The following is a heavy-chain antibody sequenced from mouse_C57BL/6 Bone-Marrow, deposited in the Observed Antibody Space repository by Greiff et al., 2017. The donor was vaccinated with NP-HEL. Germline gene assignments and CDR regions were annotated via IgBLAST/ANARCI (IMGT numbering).Heavy chain of an antibody. V-gene: IGHV1-76*01. CDR1: GYTFTDYY. J-gene: IGHJ1*03. Sequence: QVQLQQSGAELVRPGASLKLSCKASGYTFTDYYINWVKQRPGQGLEWIARIYPGSGNTYYNEKFKGKATLTAEKSSSTAYMQLSSLTSEDSAVYFCAPELDWYFDVWGTGTTVTVSS. CDR2: IYPGSGNT. CDR3: APELDWYFDV. D-gene: IGHD4-1*01.